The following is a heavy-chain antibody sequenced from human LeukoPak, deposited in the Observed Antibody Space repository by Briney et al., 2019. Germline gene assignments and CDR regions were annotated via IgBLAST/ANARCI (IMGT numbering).Heavy chain of an antibody. J-gene: IGHJ6*02. Sequence: ASETLSLTCTVSGGSISSSSYYWGWIRQPPGKGLEWIGSVYYTGASYYNPSLKSRVTVSVDTSKRQFSLNLSSVTAADTAVYYCARDRVDSSSYYPSYYYYGMDVWGQGTTVTVSS. V-gene: IGHV4-39*07. CDR1: GGSISSSSYY. CDR2: VYYTGAS. D-gene: IGHD3-22*01. CDR3: ARDRVDSSSYYPSYYYYGMDV.